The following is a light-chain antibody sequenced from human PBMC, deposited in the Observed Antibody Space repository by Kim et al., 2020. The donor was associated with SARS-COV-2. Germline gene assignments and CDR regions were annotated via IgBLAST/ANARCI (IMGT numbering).Light chain of an antibody. V-gene: IGLV2-14*01. J-gene: IGLJ3*02. CDR1: SSDVGGYNY. Sequence: QSVLTQPASVSGSPGQSITISCTGTSSDVGGYNYVSWYQQHPGKAPKLMIYDVSKRPSGVSNRFSGSKSGNTASLTISGLQAEDEADYYCSSYANSSRVFGGATQLTDL. CDR2: DVS. CDR3: SSYANSSRV.